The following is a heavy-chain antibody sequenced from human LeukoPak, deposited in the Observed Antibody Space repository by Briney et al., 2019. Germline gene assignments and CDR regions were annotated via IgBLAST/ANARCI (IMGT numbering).Heavy chain of an antibody. V-gene: IGHV4-4*02. CDR2: IYHSGST. J-gene: IGHJ5*02. CDR3: ARPLSLGYCSGGSCYGRGAWFDR. Sequence: NPSETLSLTCAVSGXSISSSNGWSWVRQPPGKGLEWIGQIYHSGSTNYNPSLKSRVTISVDKSKNQFSVKLRSVTAADTAVYYCARPLSLGYCSGGSCYGRGAWFDRWGQGTLVTVSS. CDR1: GXSISSSNG. D-gene: IGHD2-15*01.